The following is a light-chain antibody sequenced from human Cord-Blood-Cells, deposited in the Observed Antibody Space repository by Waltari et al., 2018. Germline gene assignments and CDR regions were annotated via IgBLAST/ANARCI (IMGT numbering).Light chain of an antibody. CDR1: SSNIGSNY. J-gene: IGLJ3*02. CDR2: RNN. Sequence: QSVLTQPPSASGTPGQRVTISCSGSSSNIGSNYVYWYQQLPGTAPKLLNYRNNQRPSGVPDRFSGSKSGTSASLAISGLRSEDEADYYCAAWDDSLSGWVVGGGTKLTVL. CDR3: AAWDDSLSGWV. V-gene: IGLV1-47*01.